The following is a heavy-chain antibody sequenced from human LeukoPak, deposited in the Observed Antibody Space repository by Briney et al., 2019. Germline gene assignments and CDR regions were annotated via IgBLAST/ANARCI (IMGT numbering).Heavy chain of an antibody. Sequence: ASVKVSCKASGYTFTTYAINWVRQAPGQGLEWMGWINTNTGNPTYAQGFSGRFVYSLDTSVSTAYLQISSLKAEDTAVYYCARGASRMGNGFDPWGQGTLVTVSS. J-gene: IGHJ5*02. CDR3: ARGASRMGNGFDP. D-gene: IGHD1-26*01. V-gene: IGHV7-4-1*02. CDR1: GYTFTTYA. CDR2: INTNTGNP.